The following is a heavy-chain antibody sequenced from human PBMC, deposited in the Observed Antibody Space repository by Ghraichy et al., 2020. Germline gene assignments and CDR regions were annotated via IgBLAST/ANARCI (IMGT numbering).Heavy chain of an antibody. CDR1: GFTFSSYA. CDR3: AKTHCGANSGSRIEN. CDR2: ISGSGKIT. D-gene: IGHD4/OR15-4a*01. Sequence: GGSLRLSCAASGFTFSSYAMSWVRQAPGKGMEWVSAISGSGKITYYADSVKGRFTISRDTSKNTLYLQKNSLRDEDKAIYYCAKTHCGANSGSRIENWGQGSLVTVSS. J-gene: IGHJ4*02. V-gene: IGHV3-23*01.